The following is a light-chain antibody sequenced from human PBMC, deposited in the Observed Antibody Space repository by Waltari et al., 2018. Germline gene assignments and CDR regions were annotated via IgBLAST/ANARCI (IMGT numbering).Light chain of an antibody. CDR2: DVS. Sequence: ELVFTHSLPTLSLSPWQRATLSCRAMQCVSSYLAWSQQKSGQAPRLPIYDVSNRATGSPDRFSGGGSGTDFTLTISSLEPEEFAVYYCQQSSDWLITFGGGTKVEIK. CDR3: QQSSDWLIT. J-gene: IGKJ4*01. CDR1: QCVSSY. V-gene: IGKV3-11*01.